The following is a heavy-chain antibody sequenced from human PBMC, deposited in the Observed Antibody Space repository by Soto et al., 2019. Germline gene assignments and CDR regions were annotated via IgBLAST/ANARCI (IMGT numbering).Heavy chain of an antibody. D-gene: IGHD3-22*01. J-gene: IGHJ4*02. Sequence: GESLKISCQGSGYTFTSYWVAWVRQMPGKGLEWMGIIYPGGSDTTYSPSFQGQVTISADKSISTAYLQWSSLRASDTAMYYCARQIYDSDTGPNFQYYFDSWGQGTPVTVSS. CDR1: GYTFTSYW. CDR3: ARQIYDSDTGPNFQYYFDS. V-gene: IGHV5-51*01. CDR2: IYPGGSDT.